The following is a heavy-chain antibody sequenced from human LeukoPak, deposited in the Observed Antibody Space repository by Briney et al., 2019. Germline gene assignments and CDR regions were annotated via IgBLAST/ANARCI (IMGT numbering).Heavy chain of an antibody. Sequence: ASVKVSCKASGYTFTSYGISWVRQAPGQGLEWMGWISAYNGNTNYAQKLQGRVTMTTDTSTSTAYMELRSLRSDDTAVYYCASTGTVTTFQGWFDPWGQGTLVTVSS. CDR3: ASTGTVTTFQGWFDP. CDR2: ISAYNGNT. CDR1: GYTFTSYG. V-gene: IGHV1-18*01. D-gene: IGHD4-17*01. J-gene: IGHJ5*02.